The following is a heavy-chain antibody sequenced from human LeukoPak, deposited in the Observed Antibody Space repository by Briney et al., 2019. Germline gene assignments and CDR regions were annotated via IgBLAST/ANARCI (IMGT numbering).Heavy chain of an antibody. CDR3: ARAPAYRRYLFEK. D-gene: IGHD2-21*01. CDR2: IHYTGTS. J-gene: IGHJ4*02. V-gene: IGHV4-39*01. Sequence: SETLSLTCSVSGESIRIDTYYWGWVRQSPGTGLEWLANIHYTGTSHYDPSLASRVSISVDTTKNQVSLSLRSVTAADSAVYFCARAPAYRRYLFEKWGQGILVTVSS. CDR1: GESIRIDTYY.